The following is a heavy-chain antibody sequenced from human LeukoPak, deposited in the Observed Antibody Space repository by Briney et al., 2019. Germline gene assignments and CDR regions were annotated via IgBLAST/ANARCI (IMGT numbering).Heavy chain of an antibody. Sequence: PGGSLRLSFASSLFTLSSYIMNWVGPAPGKGLEWVSSIRSNSSYIYHADSVKGRFTISRDNAKNSLYLKMNSRRAQDRGLYYCVRSESSRYSSSWYFDYWGRGTLVTVSS. CDR3: VRSESSRYSSSWYFDY. CDR1: LFTLSSYI. CDR2: IRSNSSYI. J-gene: IGHJ4*02. V-gene: IGHV3-21*01. D-gene: IGHD6-13*01.